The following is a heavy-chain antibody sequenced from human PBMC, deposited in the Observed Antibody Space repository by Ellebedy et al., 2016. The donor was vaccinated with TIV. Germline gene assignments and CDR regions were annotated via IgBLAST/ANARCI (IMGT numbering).Heavy chain of an antibody. J-gene: IGHJ6*02. CDR2: IDNAGDT. CDR1: GFTISRYD. V-gene: IGHV3-13*01. D-gene: IGHD3-16*01. Sequence: GESLKISCAASGFTISRYDMHWVRQSTRKGLEWVASIDNAGDTYYPGSVKGRFTISRENAKNSLYLQMNSLRVEDTAVYYCTRFEIISGGGYGMDVWGQGTTVTVSS. CDR3: TRFEIISGGGYGMDV.